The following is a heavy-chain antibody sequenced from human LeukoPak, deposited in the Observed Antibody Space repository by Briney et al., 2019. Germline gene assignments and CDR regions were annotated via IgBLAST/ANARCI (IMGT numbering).Heavy chain of an antibody. CDR3: VRSTGGDWYTFDT. D-gene: IGHD2-21*02. CDR1: GFTFSSYN. V-gene: IGHV3-21*01. J-gene: IGHJ3*02. CDR2: ISSSSSYI. Sequence: GGSLRLSCAASGFTFSSYNMNWARQAPGKGLEWVSSISSSSSYIYYADSVKGRFTISRDNARNSLYLQMNSLRAEDTSVYFCVRSTGGDWYTFDTWGQGTMVTVSS.